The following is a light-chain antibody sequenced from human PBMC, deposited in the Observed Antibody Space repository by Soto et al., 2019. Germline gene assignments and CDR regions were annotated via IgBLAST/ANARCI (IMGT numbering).Light chain of an antibody. V-gene: IGKV2-28*01. Sequence: DIVMTQSPLSLPVTPGEPASISCRSSQSLLHSNGYNYLDWYLQKQGQSPQLLIYLGSNRASGVPDRFSGSGSGTDFTLKISRVEAEDVGVYYCMQALQTGYTFGQGTKLEIK. J-gene: IGKJ2*01. CDR3: MQALQTGYT. CDR1: QSLLHSNGYNY. CDR2: LGS.